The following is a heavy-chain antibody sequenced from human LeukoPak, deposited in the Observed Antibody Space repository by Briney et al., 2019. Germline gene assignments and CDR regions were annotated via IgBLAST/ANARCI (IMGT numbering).Heavy chain of an antibody. CDR1: GFTFSSYG. CDR3: AKNSGYYPGPYYFDY. CDR2: ISYDGSNK. V-gene: IGHV3-30*18. Sequence: PGGSLRLSCAASGFTFSSYGMHWVRQAPGKGLEWVAVISYDGSNKYYADSVKGRFTISRDNSKNTLYLQMNSLRAEDTAVYYCAKNSGYYPGPYYFDYWGQGTLVTVSS. D-gene: IGHD3-22*01. J-gene: IGHJ4*02.